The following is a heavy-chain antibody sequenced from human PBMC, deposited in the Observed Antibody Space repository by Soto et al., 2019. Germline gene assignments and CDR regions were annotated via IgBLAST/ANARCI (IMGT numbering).Heavy chain of an antibody. V-gene: IGHV2-5*02. CDR2: IYWDDDK. D-gene: IGHD3-16*01. CDR1: GFSLSTSEVG. CDR3: ARLTDPYIMFDF. Sequence: GSGPTLVNPTQTLTLTCTFSGFSLSTSEVGVGWIRQPPGKALELLGIIYWDDDKRYSPLLNKRLTITKDTSKNQVVLTMTNMDPVDTGTYYCARLTDPYIMFDFWGQGTQVTVSS. J-gene: IGHJ4*02.